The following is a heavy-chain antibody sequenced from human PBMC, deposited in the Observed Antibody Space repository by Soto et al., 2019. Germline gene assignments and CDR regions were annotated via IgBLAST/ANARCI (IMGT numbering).Heavy chain of an antibody. CDR2: ISSSSSTI. D-gene: IGHD1-26*01. V-gene: IGHV3-48*02. J-gene: IGHJ3*02. CDR3: ARDRYSGSQYGPDAFDI. Sequence: GGSLRLSCAASGFTFSSYSMNWVRQAPGKGLEWVSYISSSSSTIYYADSVKGRFTISRDNAKNSLYLQMNSLRDEDTAVCYCARDRYSGSQYGPDAFDIWGQGTMVTVS. CDR1: GFTFSSYS.